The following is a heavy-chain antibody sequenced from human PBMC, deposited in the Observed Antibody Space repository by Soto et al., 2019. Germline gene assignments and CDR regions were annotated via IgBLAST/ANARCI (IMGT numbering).Heavy chain of an antibody. CDR3: ASTDYVAYYMDV. CDR2: IYYSGNT. Sequence: SSETLSLTCSVSGGSISSGYYWTWIRQHPGKGLEWIGYIYYSGNTYYNPSLKSRVTISVDTSKNQFSLKLSSVTAADTAVYYCASTDYVAYYMDVWGQGTTVTVSS. J-gene: IGHJ6*03. V-gene: IGHV4-31*03. D-gene: IGHD3-10*02. CDR1: GGSISSGYY.